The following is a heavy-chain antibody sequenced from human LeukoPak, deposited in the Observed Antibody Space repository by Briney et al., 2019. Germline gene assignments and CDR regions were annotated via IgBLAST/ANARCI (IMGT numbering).Heavy chain of an antibody. CDR2: IIGSGSSI. Sequence: GGSLRLSCAASGFTFSGVGMNWVRQAPGKGLEWVSSIIGSGSSIYYADSVKGRFTISRDNAKNSLHLQMNRLRAEDTAVYYCARGGEYSGYDLDAFDIWGQGTMVTVSS. D-gene: IGHD5-12*01. V-gene: IGHV3-48*03. J-gene: IGHJ3*02. CDR3: ARGGEYSGYDLDAFDI. CDR1: GFTFSGVG.